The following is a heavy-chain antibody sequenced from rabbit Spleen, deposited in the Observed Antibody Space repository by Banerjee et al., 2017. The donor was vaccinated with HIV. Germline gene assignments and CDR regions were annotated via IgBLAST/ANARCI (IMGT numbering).Heavy chain of an antibody. D-gene: IGHD1-1*01. J-gene: IGHJ6*01. V-gene: IGHV1S40*01. Sequence: QSLEESGGDLVKPGASLTLTCIASGVSFSGNSYMCWVRQAPGKGLEWIVCIDTGSSGFSYFASWAKGRFTISKTSSTTVTLQMTSLTAVDTATYFCARDTSSSFSSYGMDLWGQGTLVTVS. CDR3: ARDTSSSFSSYGMDL. CDR2: IDTGSSGFS. CDR1: GVSFSGNSY.